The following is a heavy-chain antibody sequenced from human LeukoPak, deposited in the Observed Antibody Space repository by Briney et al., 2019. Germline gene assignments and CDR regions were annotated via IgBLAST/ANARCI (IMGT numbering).Heavy chain of an antibody. CDR1: GGSISSYY. V-gene: IGHV4-59*08. Sequence: PSETLSLTCTVSGGSISSYYWSWIRQPPGKGLEWIGYVYYSGSTNYNPSLKSRVTLSVDTSKNQFSLKLTSVTAADTAVYYCARQTGSCYEDAFNIWGQGTMVTVSS. CDR3: ARQTGSCYEDAFNI. J-gene: IGHJ3*02. D-gene: IGHD1-26*01. CDR2: VYYSGST.